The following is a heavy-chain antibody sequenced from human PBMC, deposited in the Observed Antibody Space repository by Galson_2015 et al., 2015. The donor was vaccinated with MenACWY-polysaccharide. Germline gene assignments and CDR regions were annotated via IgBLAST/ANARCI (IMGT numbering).Heavy chain of an antibody. CDR1: GGSISSYY. Sequence: SETLSLTCTVSGGSISSYYWNWIRQPPGKGLEWVGYINYSGSTSHNPSLKSRVTMSVDTSKNQFSLNLTSVTDADTAVYYCARAIAVAGQRRDFDLWGRGTLVTVSS. V-gene: IGHV4-59*01. CDR3: ARAIAVAGQRRDFDL. CDR2: INYSGST. D-gene: IGHD6-19*01. J-gene: IGHJ2*01.